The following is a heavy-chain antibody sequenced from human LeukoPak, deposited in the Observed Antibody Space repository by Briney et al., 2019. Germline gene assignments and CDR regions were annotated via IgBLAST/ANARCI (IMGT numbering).Heavy chain of an antibody. CDR2: IYWNDDK. D-gene: IGHD6-13*01. CDR3: ARRGIAAELDY. V-gene: IGHV2-5*01. CDR1: GFSLSTSGVG. Sequence: SGPTLVNPTQTLTLTCTFSGFSLSTSGVGVGWIRQPPGKALEWLALIYWNDDKRCSPSLKSRLTITKDTSKNQVVLTMTNMDPVDTATYYCARRGIAAELDYWGQGTLVTVSS. J-gene: IGHJ4*02.